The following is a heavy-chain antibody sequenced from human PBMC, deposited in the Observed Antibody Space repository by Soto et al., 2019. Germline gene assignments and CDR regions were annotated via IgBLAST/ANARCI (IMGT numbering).Heavy chain of an antibody. J-gene: IGHJ4*02. CDR1: GFTLSNYV. V-gene: IGHV3-48*01. CDR2: IGSSSVTI. Sequence: GGSLRLSCAASGFTLSNYVMNWVRQAPGKGLEWISCIGSSSVTIFHADSVKGRFTISRDSAKNSLYLQMNSLRAEDTAMYYCARGRGYCSGSSCYVDFWGQGTLVTVSS. D-gene: IGHD2-15*01. CDR3: ARGRGYCSGSSCYVDF.